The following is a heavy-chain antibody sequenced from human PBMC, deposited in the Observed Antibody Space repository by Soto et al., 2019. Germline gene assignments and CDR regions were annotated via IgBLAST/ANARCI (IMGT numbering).Heavy chain of an antibody. V-gene: IGHV1-8*01. CDR3: ARVADGYSSSWYRNGYWYFDL. D-gene: IGHD6-13*01. J-gene: IGHJ2*01. CDR2: MNPNSGNT. Sequence: QVQLVQSGAEVKKPGASVKVSCKASGYTFTSYDINWVRQATGQGLEWMGWMNPNSGNTGYAQKFQGRVPMTRNTSISTAYMELSSLRSEDTAVYYCARVADGYSSSWYRNGYWYFDLWGRGTLVTVSS. CDR1: GYTFTSYD.